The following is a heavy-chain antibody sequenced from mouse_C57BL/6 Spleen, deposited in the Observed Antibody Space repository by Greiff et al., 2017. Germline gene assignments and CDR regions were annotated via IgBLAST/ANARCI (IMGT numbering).Heavy chain of an antibody. J-gene: IGHJ3*01. CDR3: GRGWGRVYDYSWFAY. Sequence: EVKVVESGGGLVKPGGSLKLSCAASGFTFSSYAMSWVRQTPEKRLEWVATISDGGSYTYYPDNVKGRFTISRDNAKNNLFLQMRHLESEDKAIYYCGRGWGRVYDYSWFAYWGQGTLVTVSA. V-gene: IGHV5-4*03. CDR1: GFTFSSYA. D-gene: IGHD2-4*01. CDR2: ISDGGSYT.